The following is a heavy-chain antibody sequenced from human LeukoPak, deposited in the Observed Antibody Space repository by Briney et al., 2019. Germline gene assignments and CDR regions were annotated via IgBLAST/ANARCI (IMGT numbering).Heavy chain of an antibody. J-gene: IGHJ4*02. CDR1: GFTFNKFW. Sequence: PGGSLRLSCAASGFTFNKFWMTWVRQAAGKGLEWVANINDVGKEKYYVDSVKGRFSISRDSAKRSLYLQMNSLRAEDTAIYYCARARSDYGEAAYWGQGTLVTVPS. CDR2: INDVGKEK. CDR3: ARARSDYGEAAY. V-gene: IGHV3-7*01. D-gene: IGHD4-17*01.